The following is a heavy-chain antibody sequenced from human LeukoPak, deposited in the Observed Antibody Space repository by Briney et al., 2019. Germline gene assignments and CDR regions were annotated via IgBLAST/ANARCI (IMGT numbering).Heavy chain of an antibody. CDR2: ISGSGGGTT. J-gene: IGHJ4*02. V-gene: IGHV3-23*01. D-gene: IGHD3-10*01. CDR3: ARDRGVSDY. Sequence: GGSLRLSCAVSGFTSSSYAMSWVRQAPGKGLEWVSAISGSGGGTTYYADSVKGRFTISRDKSKNTLYLQMNSLRAEDTAVYYCARDRGVSDYWGQGTLVTVSS. CDR1: GFTSSSYA.